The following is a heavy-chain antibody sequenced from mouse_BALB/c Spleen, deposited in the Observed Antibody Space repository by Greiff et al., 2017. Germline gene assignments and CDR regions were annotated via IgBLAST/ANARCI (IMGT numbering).Heavy chain of an antibody. CDR2: INSNGGST. CDR3: ARDGGDYYGSSLYYFDY. V-gene: IGHV5-6-3*01. Sequence: EVQRVESGGGLVQPGGSLKLSCAASGFTFSSYGMSWVRQTPDKRLELVATINSNGGSTYYPDSVKGRFTISRDNAKNTLYLQMSSLKSEDTAMYYCARDGGDYYGSSLYYFDYWGQGTTLTVSS. J-gene: IGHJ2*01. CDR1: GFTFSSYG. D-gene: IGHD1-1*01.